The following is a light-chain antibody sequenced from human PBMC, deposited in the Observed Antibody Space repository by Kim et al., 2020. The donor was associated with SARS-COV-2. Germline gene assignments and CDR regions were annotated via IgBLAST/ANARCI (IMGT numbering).Light chain of an antibody. CDR2: AAS. CDR1: QDIANY. Sequence: ASVGDRVTITCRASQDIANYLGWYQQNPGKVPKLLIYAASTLQSGVPSRFSGSGSGTQFTLTIGSLQTEDVATYYCQKYNSAPCTFGPGTKVDIK. J-gene: IGKJ1*01. V-gene: IGKV1-27*01. CDR3: QKYNSAPCT.